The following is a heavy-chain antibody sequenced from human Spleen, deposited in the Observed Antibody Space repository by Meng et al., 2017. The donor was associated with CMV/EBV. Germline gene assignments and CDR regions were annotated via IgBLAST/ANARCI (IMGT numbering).Heavy chain of an antibody. D-gene: IGHD3-3*01. CDR3: ARAYPSYYEFWSGYNYLDY. V-gene: IGHV3-48*03. J-gene: IGHJ4*02. Sequence: GGSLRLSCAASGFTFNNYEMNWVRQAPGKGLEWISYISSRGSVIYYADSMKGRFTISRDNAKNSLHLQMNSLRAEDTAVYYCARAYPSYYEFWSGYNYLDYWGQGTLVTVSS. CDR2: ISSRGSVI. CDR1: GFTFNNYE.